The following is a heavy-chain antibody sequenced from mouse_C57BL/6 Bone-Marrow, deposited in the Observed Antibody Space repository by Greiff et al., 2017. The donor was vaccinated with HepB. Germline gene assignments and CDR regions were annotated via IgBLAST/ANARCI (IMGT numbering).Heavy chain of an antibody. CDR2: ISDGGSYT. CDR3: AREKGLMVTTDYFDY. D-gene: IGHD2-2*01. J-gene: IGHJ2*01. V-gene: IGHV5-4*01. Sequence: EVKLMESGGGLVKPGGSLKLSCAASGFTFSSYAMSWVRQTPEKRLEWVATISDGGSYTYYPDNVKGRFTISRDNAKNNLYLQMSHLKSEDTAMYYCAREKGLMVTTDYFDYWGQGTTLTVSS. CDR1: GFTFSSYA.